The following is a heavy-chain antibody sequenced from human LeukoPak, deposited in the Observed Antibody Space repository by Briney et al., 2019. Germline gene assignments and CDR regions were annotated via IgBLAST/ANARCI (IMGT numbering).Heavy chain of an antibody. D-gene: IGHD5-24*01. Sequence: GGSLRLSCGASGLTFSNYWMHWVRQVPGKGLVWLSRINTDGTTTSYADSVKGRFTISRDNAKSTLYLVMDSLRADDTAVYFCARDPWGFRAGVKDFWGLGTLVAVSS. J-gene: IGHJ4*02. CDR3: ARDPWGFRAGVKDF. CDR1: GLTFSNYW. V-gene: IGHV3-74*01. CDR2: INTDGTTT.